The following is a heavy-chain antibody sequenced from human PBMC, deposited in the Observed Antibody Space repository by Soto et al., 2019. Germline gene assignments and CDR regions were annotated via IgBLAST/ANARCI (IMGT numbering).Heavy chain of an antibody. CDR3: AKGVDWLLQTDFDY. D-gene: IGHD3-9*01. J-gene: IGHJ4*02. Sequence: QVQLVESGGGVVQPGRSLRLSCAASGFTFSSYGMHWVRQAPGKGLEWVAVISYDGSNKNYADSVKGRFTISRDNSKNTLYLQMNSLRAEDTAVYYCAKGVDWLLQTDFDYWGQGTLVTVSS. CDR2: ISYDGSNK. CDR1: GFTFSSYG. V-gene: IGHV3-30*18.